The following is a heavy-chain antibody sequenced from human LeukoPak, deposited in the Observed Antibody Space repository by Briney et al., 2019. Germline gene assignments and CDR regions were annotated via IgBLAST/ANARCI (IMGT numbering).Heavy chain of an antibody. D-gene: IGHD3-16*02. Sequence: SETLSLTCAVYGGSFSGYYWSWIRQPPGKGLEWIGEIKHSGSTNYNPSLKSRVTISVDTSNNQFSLKLSSVTAADTAVYYCARSDYDYVWGSYRSSDYWGQGTLVTVSS. CDR1: GGSFSGYY. V-gene: IGHV4-34*01. CDR3: ARSDYDYVWGSYRSSDY. J-gene: IGHJ4*02. CDR2: IKHSGST.